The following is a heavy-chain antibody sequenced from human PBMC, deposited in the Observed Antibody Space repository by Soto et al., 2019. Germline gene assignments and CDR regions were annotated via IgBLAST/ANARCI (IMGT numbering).Heavy chain of an antibody. CDR3: ARSHCTGGSCYSGAFDI. CDR2: IYYSRST. J-gene: IGHJ3*02. CDR1: GGSISSGGYY. V-gene: IGHV4-31*03. D-gene: IGHD2-15*01. Sequence: QVQLQESGPGLVKPSQTLSLTCTVSGGSISSGGYYWSWIRQHPGKGLEWIGYIYYSRSTDYNPSLKSRVTITVDTSKNQFSLKLSSVTAADTAVYYCARSHCTGGSCYSGAFDIWGQGTMVTVSS.